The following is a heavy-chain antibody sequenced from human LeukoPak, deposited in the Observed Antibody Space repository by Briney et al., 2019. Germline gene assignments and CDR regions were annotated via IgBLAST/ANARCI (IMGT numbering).Heavy chain of an antibody. V-gene: IGHV3-53*01. Sequence: GGSLRLSCAASGLTVSRNYMSWVRQAPGKGLEWVSIIYDDGRTFYAGSVKGRFTISRDDPKNTLYLQMNSLRAEDTAMYFCARIATGDFDYWGQGTLVTVSS. CDR2: IYDDGRT. CDR1: GLTVSRNY. D-gene: IGHD7-27*01. CDR3: ARIATGDFDY. J-gene: IGHJ4*02.